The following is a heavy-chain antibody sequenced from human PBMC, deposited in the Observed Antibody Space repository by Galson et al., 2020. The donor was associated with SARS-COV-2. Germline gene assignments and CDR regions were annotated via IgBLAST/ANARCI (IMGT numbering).Heavy chain of an antibody. J-gene: IGHJ4*02. D-gene: IGHD1-26*01. CDR1: GGSISSGGYY. CDR3: ARRYSLSSGFDY. V-gene: IGHV4-31*03. Sequence: SETLSLTCTVSGGSISSGGYYWSWIRQLPGQGLEGIGYIYYSGSTYSNPSLKSRVTITVNTSKNQFSLILNSVTAADTAVYYCARRYSLSSGFDYWGQGTLVTVSS. CDR2: IYYSGST.